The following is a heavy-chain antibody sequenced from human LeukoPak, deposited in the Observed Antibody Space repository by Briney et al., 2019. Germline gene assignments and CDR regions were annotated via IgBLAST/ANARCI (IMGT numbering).Heavy chain of an antibody. CDR3: AREVHGGKQVGDYFDY. J-gene: IGHJ4*02. Sequence: PGGSLRLSCAASGFTFSSYWMSWVRQAPGKGLEWVANIKQDGSEKYYVDSVKGRFTISRDNAKNSLYLQMNSLRAEDTAVYYCAREVHGGKQVGDYFDYWGQGTLVTVSS. CDR1: GFTFSSYW. V-gene: IGHV3-7*01. CDR2: IKQDGSEK. D-gene: IGHD4-23*01.